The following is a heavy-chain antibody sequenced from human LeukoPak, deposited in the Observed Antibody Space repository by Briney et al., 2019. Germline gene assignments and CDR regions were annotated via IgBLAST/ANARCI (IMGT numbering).Heavy chain of an antibody. Sequence: GESLKISCKGSGYSFTSYWIGWVSQMPGKGLEWMGIIYPGDSDTRYSPSFQGQVTISADKSISTAYLQRSSLKASDTAMYYCATVASGYCSGGSCYWFDPWGQGTLVTVSS. CDR3: ATVASGYCSGGSCYWFDP. J-gene: IGHJ5*02. V-gene: IGHV5-51*01. CDR2: IYPGDSDT. CDR1: GYSFTSYW. D-gene: IGHD2-15*01.